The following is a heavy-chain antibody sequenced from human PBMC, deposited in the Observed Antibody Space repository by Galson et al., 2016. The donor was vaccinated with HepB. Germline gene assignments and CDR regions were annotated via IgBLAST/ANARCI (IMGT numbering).Heavy chain of an antibody. V-gene: IGHV5-10-1*01. J-gene: IGHJ5*02. CDR3: ARGGYSSSSSFESWFDP. CDR1: GYIFTGYW. CDR2: IDPSDSYT. D-gene: IGHD6-6*01. Sequence: QSGAEVKKPGESLRISCKGSGYIFTGYWISWVRQMPGKGLEWMGRIDPSDSYTNYSPSFQGHVTISADKSISTAYLQWNSLKAADTAMYYCARGGYSSSSSFESWFDPWGQGTLVTVSS.